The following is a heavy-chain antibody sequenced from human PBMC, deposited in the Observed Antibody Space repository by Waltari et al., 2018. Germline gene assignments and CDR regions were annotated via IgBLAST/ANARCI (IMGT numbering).Heavy chain of an antibody. CDR2: INTDGSST. CDR3: ARAGGGELRMGFDP. V-gene: IGHV3-74*01. CDR1: GFTFSSYW. J-gene: IGHJ5*02. Sequence: EVQLVESGGGLIQPGGSLRLSCAASGFTFSSYWRHWLRQAPGKGLVLVSRINTDGSSTNYADSVKGRFTISRDNAKNTLYLQMNSLRAEDTAVYYCARAGGGELRMGFDPWGQGTLVTVSS. D-gene: IGHD2-21*01.